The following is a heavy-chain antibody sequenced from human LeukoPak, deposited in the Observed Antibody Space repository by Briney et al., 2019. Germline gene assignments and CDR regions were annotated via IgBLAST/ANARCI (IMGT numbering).Heavy chain of an antibody. CDR2: ISYDGSNK. V-gene: IGHV3-30*18. CDR1: GFTFSSYG. CDR3: AKEGATGGPYCSGGSCYYYGMDV. Sequence: GGSLRLSCTASGFTFSSYGMHWVRQAPGKGLEWVAVISYDGSNKYYADSVKGRFTISRDNSKNTLYLQMNSLRAEDTAVYYCAKEGATGGPYCSGGSCYYYGMDVWGQGTTVTVSS. J-gene: IGHJ6*02. D-gene: IGHD2-15*01.